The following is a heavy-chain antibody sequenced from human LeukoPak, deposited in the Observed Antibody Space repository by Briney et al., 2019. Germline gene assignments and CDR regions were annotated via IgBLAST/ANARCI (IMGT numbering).Heavy chain of an antibody. V-gene: IGHV3-53*01. J-gene: IGHJ6*02. Sequence: GGSLRLSCAASGFTVSSNYMSWVRQAPGKGLEWVSVIYSGGSTYYADSVKGRFTISRDNSKSTLYLQMNSLRAEDTAVYYCARLTPSTGMDVWGQGTTVTVSS. CDR2: IYSGGST. D-gene: IGHD5/OR15-5a*01. CDR1: GFTVSSNY. CDR3: ARLTPSTGMDV.